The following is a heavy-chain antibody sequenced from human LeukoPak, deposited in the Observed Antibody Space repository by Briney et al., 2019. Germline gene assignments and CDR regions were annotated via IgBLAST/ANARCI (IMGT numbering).Heavy chain of an antibody. D-gene: IGHD6-13*01. CDR1: GFTFSSYA. CDR3: ARDGGRQQLADAFDI. V-gene: IGHV3-30*04. CDR2: ISYDGSNK. Sequence: GGSLRLSCAASGFTFSSYAMHWVRQAPGKGLEWVAVISYDGSNKYYADSVKGRFTISRDNSKNTLYLQMNSLRAEDTAVYYCARDGGRQQLADAFDIWGQGTMVTVSS. J-gene: IGHJ3*02.